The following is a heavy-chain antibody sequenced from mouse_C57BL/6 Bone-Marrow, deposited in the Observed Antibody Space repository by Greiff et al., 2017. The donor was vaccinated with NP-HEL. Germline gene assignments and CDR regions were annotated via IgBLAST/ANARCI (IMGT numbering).Heavy chain of an antibody. Sequence: VQLQESGPELVKPGASVKLSCKASGYTFTSYDINWVKQRPGQGLEWIGWIYPRDGSTKYNEKFKGKATLTVDTSSSTAYMELHSLTSEDSAVYFCATSYYSNWRAMDDWGEGTSVTVSS. CDR1: GYTFTSYD. CDR2: IYPRDGST. D-gene: IGHD2-5*01. J-gene: IGHJ4*01. V-gene: IGHV1-85*01. CDR3: ATSYYSNWRAMDD.